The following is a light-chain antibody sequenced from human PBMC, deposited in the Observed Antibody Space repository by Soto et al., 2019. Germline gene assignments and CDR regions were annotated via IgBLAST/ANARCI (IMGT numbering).Light chain of an antibody. CDR3: RSYTNRNTVV. V-gene: IGLV2-14*03. CDR2: DVT. Sequence: QSVLTQPASVSGSPGQSITIFCTGTSSDVGGYNYVSWYQQRPGKPPKLMIYDVTHRPSGVSNRFSGSKSGSTASLTISGLQAEDGGDYYCRSYTNRNTVVFGGGTQLTVL. J-gene: IGLJ3*02. CDR1: SSDVGGYNY.